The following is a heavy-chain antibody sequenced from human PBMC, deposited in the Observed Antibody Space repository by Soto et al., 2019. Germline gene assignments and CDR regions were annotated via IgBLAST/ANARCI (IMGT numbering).Heavy chain of an antibody. J-gene: IGHJ4*02. D-gene: IGHD3-22*01. Sequence: SSVKVSCKASGYTFSSYNMNWVRQAPGQGLEWMGWMNPNSGNTGYAQKFQGRVTMTRNTSIRTAYMELSSLRSEDTAVYYCARNYYESSGYYYFDYWGQGTPVPVSS. CDR2: MNPNSGNT. CDR1: GYTFSSYN. V-gene: IGHV1-8*01. CDR3: ARNYYESSGYYYFDY.